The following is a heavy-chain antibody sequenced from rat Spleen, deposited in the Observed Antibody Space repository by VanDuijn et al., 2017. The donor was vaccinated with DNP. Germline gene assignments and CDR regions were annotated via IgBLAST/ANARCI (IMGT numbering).Heavy chain of an antibody. J-gene: IGHJ2*01. V-gene: IGHV5-46*01. CDR2: ISPDGTAT. Sequence: EVQLVESGGGLVQPGGSMKLSCEASAFTFSGFPMVWVRQAPAKGLEWVATISPDGTATYYRDSVKGRFTISRDNARSTLYLQMNSLRSEDTATYYCVRWNSGHFDYWGQGVMVPVSS. CDR3: VRWNSGHFDY. CDR1: AFTFSGFP. D-gene: IGHD4-3*01.